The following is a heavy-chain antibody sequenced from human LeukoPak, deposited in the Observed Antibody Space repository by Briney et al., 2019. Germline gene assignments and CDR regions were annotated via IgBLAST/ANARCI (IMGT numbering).Heavy chain of an antibody. CDR2: ISGSGGST. CDR1: GFTVSSNY. D-gene: IGHD2-15*01. V-gene: IGHV3-23*01. Sequence: GGSLRLSCAASGFTVSSNYMSCVRQAPGKGLEWVSAISGSGGSTYYADSVKGRFTISRDNSKNTLYLQMNSLRGEDTAVYYCADSHSYCSGGSCYFDYFDYWGQGTLVTVSS. CDR3: ADSHSYCSGGSCYFDYFDY. J-gene: IGHJ4*02.